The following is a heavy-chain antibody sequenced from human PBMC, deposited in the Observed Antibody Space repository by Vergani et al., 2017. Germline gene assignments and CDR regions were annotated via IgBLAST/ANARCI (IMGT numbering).Heavy chain of an antibody. V-gene: IGHV3-23*01. D-gene: IGHD2-2*01. CDR2: INNNGGST. CDR1: GFTFNSYA. CDR3: EKLCGSTSCADGVGAVDV. Sequence: QLLESGGGLIQPGGSLRLSCAASGFTFNSYAMTWVRQAPGKGLEWVSGINNNGGSTYYADSVKGRFTISRDNSKNTLYLQMTDLRAEDTATYYCEKLCGSTSCADGVGAVDVWVHGRIVTVSA. J-gene: IGHJ3*01.